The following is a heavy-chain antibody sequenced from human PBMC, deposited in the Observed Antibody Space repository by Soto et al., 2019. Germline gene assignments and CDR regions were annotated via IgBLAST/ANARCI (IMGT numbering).Heavy chain of an antibody. D-gene: IGHD4-17*01. CDR3: ARRTDYGDFDY. Sequence: PSETLSLTCTVSGGSISSSSYYWGWIRQPPGKGLEWIGTIYYSGSTYYSSSLKSRVTISVDTSKSQFSLRLSSVTAADTAVYCCARRTDYGDFDYWGQGTLVTVSS. CDR1: GGSISSSSYY. J-gene: IGHJ4*02. V-gene: IGHV4-39*01. CDR2: IYYSGST.